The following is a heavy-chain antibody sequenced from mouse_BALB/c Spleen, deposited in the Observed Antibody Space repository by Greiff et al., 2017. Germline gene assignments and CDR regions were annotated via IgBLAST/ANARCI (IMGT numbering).Heavy chain of an antibody. CDR1: GFTFPDYY. J-gene: IGHJ4*01. V-gene: IGHV7-3*02. CDR2: IRNKANGYTT. Sequence: EVKLMESGGGLVQPGGSLRLSCATSGFTFPDYYMSWVRQPPGKALEWLGFIRNKANGYTTEYSASVKGRFTISRDNSQSILYLQMNTLRAEDSATYYCAREGRYYAMDYWGQGTSVTVSS. CDR3: AREGRYYAMDY.